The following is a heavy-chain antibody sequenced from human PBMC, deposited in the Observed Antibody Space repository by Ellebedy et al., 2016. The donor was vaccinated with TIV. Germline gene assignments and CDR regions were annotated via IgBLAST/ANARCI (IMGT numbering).Heavy chain of an antibody. D-gene: IGHD5-18*01. CDR3: ARARDTAMVTTFDY. CDR1: GGTFSSYA. V-gene: IGHV1-69*04. Sequence: AASVKVSCKASGGTFSSYAISWVRQAPGQGLEWMGRIIPILGIANYAQKFQGRVTITADKSTSTAYMELSSLRSDDTAVYYCARARDTAMVTTFDYWGQGTLVTVSS. CDR2: IIPILGIA. J-gene: IGHJ4*02.